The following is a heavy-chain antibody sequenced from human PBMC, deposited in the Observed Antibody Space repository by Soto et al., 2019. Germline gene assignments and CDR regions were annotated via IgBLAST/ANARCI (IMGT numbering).Heavy chain of an antibody. CDR1: GGTFSSYA. Sequence: QVQLVQSGAEVKKPGSSVKVSCKASGGTFSSYAISWVRQAPGQGLEWMGGIIPIFGTANYAQKFQGRVTITADESTSTAYMELSSLRSEDTAVYYCARENPGYCSSPNCYTDYWGQGTLVTVSS. D-gene: IGHD2-2*02. CDR3: ARENPGYCSSPNCYTDY. CDR2: IIPIFGTA. V-gene: IGHV1-69*01. J-gene: IGHJ4*02.